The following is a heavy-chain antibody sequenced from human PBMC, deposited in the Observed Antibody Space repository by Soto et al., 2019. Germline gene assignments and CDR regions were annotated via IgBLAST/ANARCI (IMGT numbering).Heavy chain of an antibody. Sequence: SVKVSCKAAGDTFNSDALSWVRQAPRQGIEWMGAIIPIFDTPNYAQKFQGRVTMTRDTSTSTVYMELSSLTDEDTAVYYCARAREPEYSSAIFFDIWGQGALVTVSS. CDR1: GDTFNSDA. CDR3: ARAREPEYSSAIFFDI. D-gene: IGHD5-18*01. J-gene: IGHJ4*02. V-gene: IGHV1-69*05. CDR2: IIPIFDTP.